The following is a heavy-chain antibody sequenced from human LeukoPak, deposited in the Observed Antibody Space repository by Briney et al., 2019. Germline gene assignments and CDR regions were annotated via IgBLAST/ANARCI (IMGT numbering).Heavy chain of an antibody. D-gene: IGHD4-11*01. J-gene: IGHJ4*02. V-gene: IGHV4-30-2*01. CDR1: GGSISSGGYS. CDR2: IYHSGST. CDR3: ARSTTLPYFDY. Sequence: PSETLSLTCAVSGGSISSGGYSWSWIRQPPGKGLEWIGYIYHSGSTYYNPSLKSRVTISVDRSKNQFSLKLSSVTAAGTAVYYCARSTTLPYFDYWGQGTLVTVSS.